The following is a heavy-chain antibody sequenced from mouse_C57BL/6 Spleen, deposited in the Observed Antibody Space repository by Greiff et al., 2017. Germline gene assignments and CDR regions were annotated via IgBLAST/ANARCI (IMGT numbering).Heavy chain of an antibody. Sequence: VHVKQSGAELVKPGASVKLSCTASGFNIKDYYMHWVKQRTEQGLEWIGRIDPADGDTKYAPKFQGKATITADTSSNTAFLRLSSLTSEDTAVYYCALNGDEEYFDYGGKGTTLTVSS. D-gene: IGHD4-1*01. CDR2: IDPADGDT. V-gene: IGHV14-2*01. CDR1: GFNIKDYY. CDR3: ALNGDEEYFDY. J-gene: IGHJ2*01.